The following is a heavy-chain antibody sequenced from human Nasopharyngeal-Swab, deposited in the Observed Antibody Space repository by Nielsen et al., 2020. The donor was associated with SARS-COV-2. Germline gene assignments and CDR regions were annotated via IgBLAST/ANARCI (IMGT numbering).Heavy chain of an antibody. D-gene: IGHD3-10*01. CDR2: ISYDGSNK. CDR3: ARDGLLGYFDY. Sequence: GESLKISCAASGFTFSNFAMSWVRQAPGKGLEWVAVISYDGSNKYYADSVKGRFTISRDNSKNTLYLQMNSLRAEDTAVYYCARDGLLGYFDYWGQGTLVTVSS. J-gene: IGHJ4*02. CDR1: GFTFSNFA. V-gene: IGHV3-30*04.